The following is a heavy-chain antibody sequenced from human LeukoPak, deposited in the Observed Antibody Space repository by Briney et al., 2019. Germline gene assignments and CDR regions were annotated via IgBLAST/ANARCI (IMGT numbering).Heavy chain of an antibody. J-gene: IGHJ4*02. CDR2: IGYDGSNK. V-gene: IGHV3-33*01. CDR3: ARSYYYCSGSYYNASPQLY. CDR1: GFTFSSYG. D-gene: IGHD3-10*01. Sequence: GGSLRLSCAASGFTFSSYGMHWVRQAPGKGLEWVAVIGYDGSNKYYADSVKGRFTISRDNSKNTLYLQMNSLRAEDTAVYYCARSYYYCSGSYYNASPQLYWGQGTLVTVSS.